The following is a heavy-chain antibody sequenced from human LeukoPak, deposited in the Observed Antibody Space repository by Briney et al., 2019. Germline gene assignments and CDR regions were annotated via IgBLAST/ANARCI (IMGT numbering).Heavy chain of an antibody. D-gene: IGHD2-2*01. CDR1: GYTFTSYA. CDR2: INAGNGNT. J-gene: IGHJ4*02. V-gene: IGHV1-3*01. Sequence: RASVKVSCKASGYTFTSYAMHWVRQAPGQRLEWMGWINAGNGNTKYSQKFQGRVTITRDTSASTAYMELSSLRSEDTAVYYCARSAKRQCSTSLLHYWGQGTLVTVSS. CDR3: ARSAKRQCSTSLLHY.